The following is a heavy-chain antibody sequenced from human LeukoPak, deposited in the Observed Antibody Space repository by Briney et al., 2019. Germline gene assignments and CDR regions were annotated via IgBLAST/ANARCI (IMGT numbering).Heavy chain of an antibody. CDR1: GFRFSNSW. Sequence: GGSLRLSCAASGFRFSNSWMTWARQAPGKGLEWVGFIRGKAYGGTTEYAASVKGRFTISKDDSKSIAYLQMNSLKTEDTAVYYCTRYLGAPGDWGQGTLVTVSS. D-gene: IGHD1-1*01. J-gene: IGHJ4*02. CDR3: TRYLGAPGD. CDR2: IRGKAYGGTT. V-gene: IGHV3-49*04.